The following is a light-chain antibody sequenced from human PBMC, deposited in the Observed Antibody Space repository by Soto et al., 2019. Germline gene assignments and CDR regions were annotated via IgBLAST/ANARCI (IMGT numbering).Light chain of an antibody. CDR1: GSNLGRNY. Sequence: QSVLTQPPSVSATPGQKVTISCSGSGSNLGRNYVSWYQQLPGTAPKLLIYDNVYRFSGIPDRFSASKSGTSATLGITGLQTGDEGDYYCGSWDNILRAYVFGTGTKHRP. J-gene: IGLJ1*01. V-gene: IGLV1-51*01. CDR2: DNV. CDR3: GSWDNILRAYV.